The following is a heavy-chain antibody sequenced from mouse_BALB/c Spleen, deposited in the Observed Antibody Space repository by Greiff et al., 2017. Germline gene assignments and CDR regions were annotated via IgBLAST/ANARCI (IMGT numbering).Heavy chain of an antibody. CDR1: GFSLTGYG. CDR3: ASSTMPHYYAMDY. CDR2: IWGDGST. J-gene: IGHJ4*01. D-gene: IGHD2-1*01. V-gene: IGHV2-6-7*01. Sequence: VMLVESGPGLVAPSQSLSITCTVSGFSLTGYGVNWVRQPPGKGLEWLGMIWGDGSTDYNSALKSRLSISKDNSKSQVFLKMNSLQTDDTARYYCASSTMPHYYAMDYWGQGTSVTVSS.